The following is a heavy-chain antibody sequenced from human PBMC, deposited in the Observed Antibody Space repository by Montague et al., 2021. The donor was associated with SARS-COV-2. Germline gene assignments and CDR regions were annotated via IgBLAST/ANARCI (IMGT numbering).Heavy chain of an antibody. CDR1: GGSISSYY. V-gene: IGHV4-59*01. Sequence: SETLSLTCTVSGGSISSYYWSWIRQPPGKGLEWIGYIYYSGSTNXXPPLESRVTISVDTSKNQFSLKLSSVTAADTAVYYCARVFPRWLQFDPYFDYWGQGTLVTVSS. J-gene: IGHJ4*02. D-gene: IGHD5-24*01. CDR3: ARVFPRWLQFDPYFDY. CDR2: IYYSGST.